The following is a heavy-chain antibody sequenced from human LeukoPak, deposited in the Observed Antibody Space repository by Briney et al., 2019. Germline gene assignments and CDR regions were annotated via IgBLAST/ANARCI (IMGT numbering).Heavy chain of an antibody. CDR3: ARAPDIVVVRGWFDP. CDR2: INPNSGGT. D-gene: IGHD2-2*01. CDR1: RYTFTGYY. J-gene: IGHJ5*02. V-gene: IGHV1-2*02. Sequence: ASVKVSCKASRYTFTGYYMHWVRQAPGQGLEWMGWINPNSGGTNYAQKFQGRVTMTRDTSISTAYMELSRLRSEDTAVYYCARAPDIVVVRGWFDPWGQGTLVTVSS.